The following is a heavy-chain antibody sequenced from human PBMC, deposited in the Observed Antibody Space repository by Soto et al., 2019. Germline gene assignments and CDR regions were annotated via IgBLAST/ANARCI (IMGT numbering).Heavy chain of an antibody. V-gene: IGHV4-59*01. Sequence: SETLSLTCTVSGGSISSYYWSWIRQPPGKGLEWIGYIYYSGSTNYNPSLKSRVTISVDTSKNQFSLKLSSVTAADTAVYYCARARGGYYDYWGQGALVTVSS. CDR1: GGSISSYY. CDR2: IYYSGST. J-gene: IGHJ4*02. CDR3: ARARGGYYDY. D-gene: IGHD3-22*01.